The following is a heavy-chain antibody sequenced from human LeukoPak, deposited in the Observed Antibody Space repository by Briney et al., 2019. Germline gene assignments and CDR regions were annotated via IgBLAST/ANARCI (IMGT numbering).Heavy chain of an antibody. Sequence: PSETLSLTCTVSGGSTSSSSYYWGWIRQPPGKGLEWIGNIYYTGRTYYNPSLKSRVTISVDTSKNQFSLKLSSVSAAGTAVYYCARLYYYDSSGPPLWGQGTLVTVSS. CDR2: IYYTGRT. CDR1: GGSTSSSSYY. D-gene: IGHD3-22*01. J-gene: IGHJ4*02. V-gene: IGHV4-39*01. CDR3: ARLYYYDSSGPPL.